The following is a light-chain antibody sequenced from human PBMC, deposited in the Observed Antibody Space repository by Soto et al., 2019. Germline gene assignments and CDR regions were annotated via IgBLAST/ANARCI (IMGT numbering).Light chain of an antibody. CDR3: TTWDDSLTGVV. CDR1: TSNIGSNF. Sequence: QSVLTQPPSASGTPGQRVTISCSGSTSNIGSNFVYWYQQLPGSAPKLLIHSNDQRPSGVPDRFSGSKSGTSAPLAISGLRSEDEADYFCTTWDDSLTGVVFGGGTKLTVL. J-gene: IGLJ2*01. CDR2: SND. V-gene: IGLV1-47*01.